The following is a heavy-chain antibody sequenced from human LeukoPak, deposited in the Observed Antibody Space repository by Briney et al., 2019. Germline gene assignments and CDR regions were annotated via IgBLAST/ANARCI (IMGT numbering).Heavy chain of an antibody. CDR2: INHSGST. CDR1: GGSFSGYY. J-gene: IGHJ6*03. V-gene: IGHV4-34*01. CDR3: ARALYYYYYYMDV. Sequence: SETLSLTCAVYGGSFSGYYWSWIRQPPGKGLEWIGEINHSGSTNYNPSLKSRVTISVDTSKNQFSLKLSPVTAADTAVYYCARALYYYYYYMDVWGKGTTVTVSS.